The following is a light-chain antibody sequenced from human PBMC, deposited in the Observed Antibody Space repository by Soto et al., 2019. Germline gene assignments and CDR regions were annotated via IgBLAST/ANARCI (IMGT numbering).Light chain of an antibody. CDR1: QSVASN. V-gene: IGKV3-15*01. Sequence: EIVMTQSPATLSVSPGERATLSCRASQSVASNLAWYQQKPGQAPRLLIYGASTRATGIPARFSGSGSGTEFTLTISRLQSEEFAVYYWQQYNNWPPLTFGGGTKVEIK. CDR3: QQYNNWPPLT. CDR2: GAS. J-gene: IGKJ4*01.